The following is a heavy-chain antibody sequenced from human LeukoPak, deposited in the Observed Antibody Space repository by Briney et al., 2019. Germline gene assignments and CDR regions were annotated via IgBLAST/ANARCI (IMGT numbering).Heavy chain of an antibody. CDR3: ARRGYCSDGSCYRGAFDI. CDR2: IYYSGST. CDR1: GGSISSSSYY. V-gene: IGHV4-39*01. J-gene: IGHJ3*02. D-gene: IGHD2-15*01. Sequence: SETLSLTCTVSGGSISSSSYYWGWIRQPPGKGLEWIGSIYYSGSTYCNPSLKSRVTISVDTSKNQFSLKLSSVTAADTAVYYCARRGYCSDGSCYRGAFDIWGQGTMVTVSS.